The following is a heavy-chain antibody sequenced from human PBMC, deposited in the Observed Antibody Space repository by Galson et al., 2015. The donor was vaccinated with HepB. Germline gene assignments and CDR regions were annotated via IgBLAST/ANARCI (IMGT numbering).Heavy chain of an antibody. D-gene: IGHD3-10*01. Sequence: SLRLSCAASGFTFTSFAMTWVRQAPGKGLEWVSGISGRTSNAYYADSVKGRFTISRDNSQNTLYLQMNSLRGEDTAVYYCAEGFGDALSDFDYWGQGTLVTVSS. CDR1: GFTFTSFA. CDR2: ISGRTSNA. J-gene: IGHJ4*02. V-gene: IGHV3-23*01. CDR3: AEGFGDALSDFDY.